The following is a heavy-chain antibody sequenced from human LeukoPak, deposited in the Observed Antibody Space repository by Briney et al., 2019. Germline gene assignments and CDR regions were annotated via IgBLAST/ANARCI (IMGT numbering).Heavy chain of an antibody. CDR1: GYTFTGYY. D-gene: IGHD3-22*01. V-gene: IGHV1-2*02. CDR2: INPNSGGT. Sequence: ASVKVSCKASGYTFTGYYMHWVGQAPGQRLEWMGWINPNSGGTNYAQKFQGRDTMTRDTSISTAYMELSRLRSDDTAVYYCARETYYYDSGGYYFWYFDLWGRGTLVTVSS. CDR3: ARETYYYDSGGYYFWYFDL. J-gene: IGHJ2*01.